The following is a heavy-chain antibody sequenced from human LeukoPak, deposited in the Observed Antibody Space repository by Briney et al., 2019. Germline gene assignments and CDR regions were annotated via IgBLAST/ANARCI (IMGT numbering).Heavy chain of an antibody. J-gene: IGHJ4*02. Sequence: GGSLRLSCAASGFTFSSYWMSWVRQAPGKGLEWVADIKQDGSERYYVDSVKGRFTISRDNAKNSLYLQIDSLRAEDTAVYYCTTETYRRFDYWGQGTLVTVFS. CDR3: TTETYRRFDY. V-gene: IGHV3-7*01. CDR1: GFTFSSYW. CDR2: IKQDGSER.